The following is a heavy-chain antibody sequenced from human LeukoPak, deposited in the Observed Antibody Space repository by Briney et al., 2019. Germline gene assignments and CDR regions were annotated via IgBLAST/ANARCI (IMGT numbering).Heavy chain of an antibody. Sequence: PSETLPLTCTVSGGSISSSSYYWGWIRQPPGKGLEWIRSIYYSGSTYYNPSLKSRVTISVDTSKNQFSLKLSSVTAADTAVYYCARGIVVVVAATPGGWFDPWGQGTLVTVSP. CDR1: GGSISSSSYY. D-gene: IGHD2-15*01. V-gene: IGHV4-39*01. CDR2: IYYSGST. J-gene: IGHJ5*02. CDR3: ARGIVVVVAATPGGWFDP.